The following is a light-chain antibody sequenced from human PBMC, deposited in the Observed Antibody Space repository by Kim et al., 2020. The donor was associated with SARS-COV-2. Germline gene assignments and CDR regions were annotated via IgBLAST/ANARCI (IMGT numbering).Light chain of an antibody. CDR3: QSYDTSLGAHVV. V-gene: IGLV1-40*01. CDR1: SSNIGAGYD. J-gene: IGLJ2*01. Sequence: QAVVTQPPSVSGAPGQRVTISCTGSSSNIGAGYDVFWYQQLPGTAPKLFIYGNTNRPSGVPDRFSGSKSGTSASLAITGLQAEDEADYYCQSYDTSLGAHVVFGGGTQLTVL. CDR2: GNT.